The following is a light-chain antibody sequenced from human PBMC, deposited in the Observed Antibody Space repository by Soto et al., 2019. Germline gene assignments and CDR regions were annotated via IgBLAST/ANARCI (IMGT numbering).Light chain of an antibody. J-gene: IGKJ2*01. CDR1: QSVGGH. V-gene: IGKV3-20*01. Sequence: EIVLTQSPDSLSLSPGDRATLSCRASQSVGGHLAWYQQRPGQAPRLLIYGASSRATGIPDRFSGSGSGTDFTLTISRLEPEDFAVYYCQHYGSSTMYTFGQGTKLEIK. CDR2: GAS. CDR3: QHYGSSTMYT.